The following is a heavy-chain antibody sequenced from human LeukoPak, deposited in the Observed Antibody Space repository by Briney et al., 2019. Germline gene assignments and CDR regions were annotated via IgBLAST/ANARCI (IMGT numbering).Heavy chain of an antibody. J-gene: IGHJ1*01. V-gene: IGHV4-39*01. D-gene: IGHD5-18*01. CDR3: ARYSGLFQH. CDR2: IYYSGST. Sequence: SETLSLTCTVSGGSISSSSYYWGWLRQPPGKGPEWIGSIYYSGSTYYNPSLKSRVTISVDTSKNQFSLKLSSVTAADTAVYYCARYSGLFQHWGQGTLVTVSS. CDR1: GGSISSSSYY.